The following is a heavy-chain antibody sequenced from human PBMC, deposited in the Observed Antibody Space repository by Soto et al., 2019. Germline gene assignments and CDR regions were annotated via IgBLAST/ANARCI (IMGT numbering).Heavy chain of an antibody. V-gene: IGHV1-46*01. CDR2: INPSGGST. Sequence: ASVKVSCKASGYTFTSYYMRWVRQAPGQGLEWMGIINPSGGSTSYAQKFQGRVTMTRDTSTSTVYMELSSLRSEDTAVYYCARDPMQPSTDRYGMDVWGQGTTVTVSS. CDR3: ARDPMQPSTDRYGMDV. J-gene: IGHJ6*02. CDR1: GYTFTSYY. D-gene: IGHD2-2*01.